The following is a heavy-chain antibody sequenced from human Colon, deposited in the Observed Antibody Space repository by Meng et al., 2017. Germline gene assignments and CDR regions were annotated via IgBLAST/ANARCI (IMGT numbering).Heavy chain of an antibody. CDR2: LGGGDDI. Sequence: GGSLRLSCAASGFAFDTYAMSWVRQAPGKGLEWVSSLGGGDDIFYADSVKGHFTISRDNSTNTLYLQMNSLRAEDTAVYYCVKDRESYNSVWDAFDIWGQGTMVTVSS. J-gene: IGHJ3*02. D-gene: IGHD1-20*01. CDR1: GFAFDTYA. V-gene: IGHV3-23*01. CDR3: VKDRESYNSVWDAFDI.